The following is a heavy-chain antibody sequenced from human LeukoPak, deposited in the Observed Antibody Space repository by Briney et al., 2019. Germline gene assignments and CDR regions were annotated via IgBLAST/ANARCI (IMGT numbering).Heavy chain of an antibody. CDR2: IVVGSGNT. Sequence: SVKVSCKASGFTFTSSAMQWVRQARGQRLEWIGWIVVGSGNTNYAQKFQERVTITRDMSTSTAYMELSRLRSDDTAVYYCATLGVAGLYYFDYWGQGTLVTVSS. D-gene: IGHD6-19*01. CDR3: ATLGVAGLYYFDY. CDR1: GFTFTSSA. J-gene: IGHJ4*02. V-gene: IGHV1-58*02.